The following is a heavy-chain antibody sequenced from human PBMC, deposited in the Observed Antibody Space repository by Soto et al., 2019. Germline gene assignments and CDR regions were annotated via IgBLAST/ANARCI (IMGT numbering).Heavy chain of an antibody. CDR3: ARGYCTTTICDPWFDP. Sequence: GESLKISCKGYGYSFTSYWIGWVRQMPGKGLEWMGIIYPGDSDTRYSPSFQGQVTISADKSITTAYLQWSSLKASDTAMYYCARGYCTTTICDPWFDPWGQGTLVTVSS. CDR2: IYPGDSDT. CDR1: GYSFTSYW. D-gene: IGHD2-2*01. V-gene: IGHV5-51*01. J-gene: IGHJ5*02.